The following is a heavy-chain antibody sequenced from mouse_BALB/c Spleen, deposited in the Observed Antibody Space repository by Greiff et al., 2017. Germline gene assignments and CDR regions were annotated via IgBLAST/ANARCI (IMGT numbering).Heavy chain of an antibody. J-gene: IGHJ4*01. CDR3: ARGEYGRRYAMDY. V-gene: IGHV5-6-5*01. D-gene: IGHD1-1*01. CDR2: ISSGGST. CDR1: GFTFSSYA. Sequence: EVQLVESGGGLVKPGGSLKLSCAASGFTFSSYAMSWVRQTPEKRLEWVASISSGGSTYYPDSVKGRFTISRDNARNILYLQMSSLRSEDTAMYYCARGEYGRRYAMDYWGQGTSVTVSS.